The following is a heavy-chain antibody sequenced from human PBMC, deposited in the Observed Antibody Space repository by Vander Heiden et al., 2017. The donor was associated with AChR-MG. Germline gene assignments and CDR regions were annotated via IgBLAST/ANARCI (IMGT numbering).Heavy chain of an antibody. CDR2: IYYGGST. J-gene: IGHJ5*02. CDR1: GGSVSSGSYY. CDR3: ARVAIFGAVTLVCEP. Sequence: QVQLQESSPGLVKPSETLSLTCTVPGGSVSSGSYYWTWIRQPPGKGLEWIGYIYYGGSTRYNTSLKSRVSISVDTSKNQFSLKLKSVTPADTALYYCARVAIFGAVTLVCEPWDQGTLGTVSS. D-gene: IGHD3-3*01. V-gene: IGHV4-61*01.